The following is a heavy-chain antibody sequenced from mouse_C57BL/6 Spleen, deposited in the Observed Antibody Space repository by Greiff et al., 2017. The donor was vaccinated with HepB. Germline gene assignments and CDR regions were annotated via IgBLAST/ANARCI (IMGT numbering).Heavy chain of an antibody. CDR3: TREATTHYFDY. Sequence: EVKLMESGEGLVKPGGSLKLSCAASGVTFSSYALSWVRQTPEKRLEWVAYISSGGEYIDYADTVKGRFTISRDNARNTLYLQMSSLKSEDTAMYYCTREATTHYFDYWGQGTTLTVSS. V-gene: IGHV5-9-1*02. D-gene: IGHD1-1*01. J-gene: IGHJ2*01. CDR2: ISSGGEYI. CDR1: GVTFSSYA.